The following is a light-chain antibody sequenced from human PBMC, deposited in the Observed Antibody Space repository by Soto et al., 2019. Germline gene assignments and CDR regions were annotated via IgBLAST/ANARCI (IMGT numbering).Light chain of an antibody. CDR1: QSISSW. Sequence: DIQMTQSPSTLSASVGDRVTITCRASQSISSWLAWYQQRPGKAPKFLIYAASNLQSGVPSRFSGSGFGTDFTLTISSLQPEDFATYYCQQYHSTPLTFGGGTKVDIK. CDR2: AAS. CDR3: QQYHSTPLT. V-gene: IGKV1-39*01. J-gene: IGKJ4*01.